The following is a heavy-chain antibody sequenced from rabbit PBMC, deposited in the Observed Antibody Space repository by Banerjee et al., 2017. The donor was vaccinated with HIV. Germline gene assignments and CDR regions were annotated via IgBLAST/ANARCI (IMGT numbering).Heavy chain of an antibody. V-gene: IGHV1S45*01. D-gene: IGHD6-1*01. CDR1: GFDFSSNA. CDR2: IYAGSGST. J-gene: IGHJ4*01. CDR3: ARVSPGYYYAKGL. Sequence: QEQLEESGGGLVKPEGSLTLTCKASGFDFSSNAMCWVRQAPGKGLEWIGCIYAGSGSTDYASWVNGRFTISKTSSTTVTLQMTSLTAADTATYFCARVSPGYYYAKGLWGPGTLVTVS.